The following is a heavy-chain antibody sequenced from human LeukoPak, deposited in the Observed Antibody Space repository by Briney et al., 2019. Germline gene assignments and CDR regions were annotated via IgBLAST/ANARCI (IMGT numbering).Heavy chain of an antibody. D-gene: IGHD2-15*01. CDR2: TYYRSKWYN. CDR1: GDSVSSNSAA. J-gene: IGHJ3*02. Sequence: SQTLSLTCAISGDSVSSNSAAWNWIRQYPSRGLEWLGRTYYRSKWYNDYAVSVKSRITINPDTSKNQFSLQLNSVTPEDTAVYYCARDQGGSSDGPNAFDIWGQGTMVAVSS. V-gene: IGHV6-1*01. CDR3: ARDQGGSSDGPNAFDI.